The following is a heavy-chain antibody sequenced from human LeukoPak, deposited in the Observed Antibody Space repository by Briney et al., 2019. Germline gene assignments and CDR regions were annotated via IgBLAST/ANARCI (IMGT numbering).Heavy chain of an antibody. CDR2: ISGSGGST. CDR3: AKDSRYCGGDCYSDSSDY. D-gene: IGHD2-21*02. CDR1: GFTFSSYA. Sequence: GGSLRLSCAASGFTFSSYAMSWVRQAPGKGLEWVSAISGSGGSTYYADSVKGRFTISRDNSKNTLYLQMNSLRAEDTAVYHCAKDSRYCGGDCYSDSSDYWGQGTLVTVSS. V-gene: IGHV3-23*01. J-gene: IGHJ4*02.